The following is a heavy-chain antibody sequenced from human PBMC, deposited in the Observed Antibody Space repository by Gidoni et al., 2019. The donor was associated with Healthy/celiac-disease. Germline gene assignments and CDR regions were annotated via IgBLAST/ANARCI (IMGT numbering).Heavy chain of an antibody. V-gene: IGHV3-30*01. J-gene: IGHJ6*04. CDR3: ARDIEAQAVTTLGDV. Sequence: QVQLVESGGGVVQPGRSLRLSCAASGFTSRRYAMHWVRQAPGKGLEWVAVISYDGSNKYYADSVKGRFTISRDNSKNTLYLQMNSLRAEDTAVYYCARDIEAQAVTTLGDVWGKGTTVTVSS. CDR2: ISYDGSNK. CDR1: GFTSRRYA. D-gene: IGHD4-4*01.